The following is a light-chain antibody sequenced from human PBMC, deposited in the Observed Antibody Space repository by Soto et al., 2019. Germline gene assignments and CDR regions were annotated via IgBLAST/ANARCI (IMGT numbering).Light chain of an antibody. CDR2: GNS. J-gene: IGLJ1*01. Sequence: QSVLTRPPSVSVAPGQRVTSSCTGSSSNIGAHYDVHWYQQLPGTAPKLLIYGNSNRPSGVPDRFSGSKSGTSASLAITGLQAEDEADYYCQSYDNSLSVYVFGTGTKVTVL. CDR1: SSNIGAHYD. V-gene: IGLV1-40*01. CDR3: QSYDNSLSVYV.